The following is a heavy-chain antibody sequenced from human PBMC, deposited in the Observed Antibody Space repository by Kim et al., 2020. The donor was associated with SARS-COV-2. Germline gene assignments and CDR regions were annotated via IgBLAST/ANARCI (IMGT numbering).Heavy chain of an antibody. Sequence: SETLSLTCTVSGGSISTYYWSWVRQPPGKGLEWIGYTSYSGDSSYNASLKSRVTISLDMSKNQCSLRLSSVTAADTAVYYCARVGRQLEPRNPFDLWGQG. CDR2: TSYSGDS. CDR1: GGSISTYY. V-gene: IGHV4-59*01. CDR3: ARVGRQLEPRNPFDL. J-gene: IGHJ3*01. D-gene: IGHD1-1*01.